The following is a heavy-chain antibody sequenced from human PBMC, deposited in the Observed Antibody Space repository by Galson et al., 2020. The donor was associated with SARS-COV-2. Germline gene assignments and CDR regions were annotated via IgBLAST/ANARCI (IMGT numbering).Heavy chain of an antibody. Sequence: ASVKVSCKVSGYTLTELSMHWVRQAPGKGLEWMGGFDPEDGETIYAQKFQGRVTMTEDTSTDTAYMELSSLRSEDTTVYYCATDRVRGYSYYYYYGMDVWGQGTTVTVSS. D-gene: IGHD5-18*01. V-gene: IGHV1-24*01. CDR3: ATDRVRGYSYYYYYGMDV. J-gene: IGHJ6*02. CDR2: FDPEDGET. CDR1: GYTLTELS.